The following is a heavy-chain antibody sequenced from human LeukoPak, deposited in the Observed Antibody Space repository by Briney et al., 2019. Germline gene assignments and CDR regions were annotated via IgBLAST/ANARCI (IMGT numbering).Heavy chain of an antibody. V-gene: IGHV3-33*01. J-gene: IGHJ3*01. D-gene: IGHD6-25*01. CDR3: AREVFEGQRQSDAFDV. Sequence: GGSLRLSCAASGFTFSSYGMHWVRQAPGKGLEWVAVIWYDGSNKYYADSVKGRFTISRDNSKNTLYLQMNSLRAEDTAVYFCAREVFEGQRQSDAFDVWGQGTMVTVSS. CDR1: GFTFSSYG. CDR2: IWYDGSNK.